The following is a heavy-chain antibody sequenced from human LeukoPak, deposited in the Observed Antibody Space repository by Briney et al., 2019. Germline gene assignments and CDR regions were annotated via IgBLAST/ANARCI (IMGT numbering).Heavy chain of an antibody. CDR1: GFTFSSYA. D-gene: IGHD1-14*01. V-gene: IGHV3-23*01. J-gene: IGHJ5*02. Sequence: TGGSLRLSCAASGFTFSSYAMSWVRQAPGKGLEWVSAISGNGGSTYYADSVKGRFTISRDNSKNTLYLQMDSLRAEDTALYYCAKGSGINHYHWIDPWGQGTLVTVSS. CDR2: ISGNGGST. CDR3: AKGSGINHYHWIDP.